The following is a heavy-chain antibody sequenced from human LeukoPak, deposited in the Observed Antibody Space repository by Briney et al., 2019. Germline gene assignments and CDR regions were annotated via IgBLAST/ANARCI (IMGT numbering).Heavy chain of an antibody. CDR3: ARGTAMVPDY. CDR2: IWYDGSNK. CDR1: GFTFSSYG. Sequence: PGRSLRLSCAASGFTFSSYGMHWVRQAPGKGLEWVAVIWYDGSNKYYADSVKGRFTISRDNSKNTLYLQMNSLRAEDTGVYYCARGTAMVPDYWGQGTLVTVFS. D-gene: IGHD5-18*01. J-gene: IGHJ4*02. V-gene: IGHV3-33*01.